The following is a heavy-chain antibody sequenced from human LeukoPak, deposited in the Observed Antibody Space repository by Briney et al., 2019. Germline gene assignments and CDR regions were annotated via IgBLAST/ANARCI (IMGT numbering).Heavy chain of an antibody. CDR2: IYSGGST. CDR1: GFTVSSNY. D-gene: IGHD3-10*01. Sequence: SGGSLRLSCAASGFTVSSNYMSWVRQAPGKGLEWVSVIYSGGSTYYADSVKGRFTISRDNSKNTLYLQMNSLRAEDTAVYYCARGIKHSNYYGSGSPFDYWGQGTLVTVSS. V-gene: IGHV3-53*01. CDR3: ARGIKHSNYYGSGSPFDY. J-gene: IGHJ4*02.